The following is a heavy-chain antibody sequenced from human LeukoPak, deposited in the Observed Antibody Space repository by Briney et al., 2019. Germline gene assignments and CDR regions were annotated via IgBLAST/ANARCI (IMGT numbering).Heavy chain of an antibody. V-gene: IGHV5-51*01. Sequence: PASSLMISSEACEYILTNNLNCWVRHPPRRGLGWMWLIYHGYSDAKYNPSFQSQVTFSVDTSITTAYLQWSSLTAADTAIYYCARLGYTSSLACWGQGAMLTVCS. J-gene: IGHJ4*02. D-gene: IGHD6-13*01. CDR1: EYILTNNL. CDR2: IYHGYSDA. CDR3: ARLGYTSSLAC.